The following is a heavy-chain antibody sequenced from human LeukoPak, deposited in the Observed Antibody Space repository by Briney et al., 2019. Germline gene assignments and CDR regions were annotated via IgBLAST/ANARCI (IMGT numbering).Heavy chain of an antibody. CDR2: ISYDGSNK. D-gene: IGHD3-10*01. J-gene: IGHJ4*02. CDR3: AKDGGTGSGLDY. CDR1: GFTFSSYG. V-gene: IGHV3-30*18. Sequence: GGSLRLSCAASGFTFSSYGMHWVRQAPGKGLGWVAVISYDGSNKYYADSVKGRFTISRDNSKNTLYLQMNSLRAEDTAVYYCAKDGGTGSGLDYWGQGTLVTVSS.